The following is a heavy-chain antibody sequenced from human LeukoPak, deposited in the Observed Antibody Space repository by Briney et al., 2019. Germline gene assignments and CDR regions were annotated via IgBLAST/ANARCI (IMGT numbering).Heavy chain of an antibody. D-gene: IGHD5-18*01. J-gene: IGHJ4*02. V-gene: IGHV1-69*13. CDR2: IIPIFGTA. CDR1: GGTFISYA. Sequence: AASVKVSSKASGGTFISYAISWVRQAPGQGLEWMGGIIPIFGTANYAQKFQGRVTITADESTSTAYMELSSLRSEDTAVYYCARTGAADSYGPPYYFDYWGQGTLVTVSS. CDR3: ARTGAADSYGPPYYFDY.